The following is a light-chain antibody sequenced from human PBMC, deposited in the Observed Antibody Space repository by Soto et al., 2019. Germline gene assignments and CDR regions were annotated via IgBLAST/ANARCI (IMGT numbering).Light chain of an antibody. CDR3: QQSYGTPLT. CDR2: AAS. Sequence: DLEMTQSPSSLSASVGDRVTITFRASQSISNYLNWYQHKQGQVPKLLIYAASSLQSGVPTRFSGSGYGTDFTLTINSLQPEDFATYYCQQSYGTPLTCGGGTKIEIK. J-gene: IGKJ4*01. CDR1: QSISNY. V-gene: IGKV1-39*01.